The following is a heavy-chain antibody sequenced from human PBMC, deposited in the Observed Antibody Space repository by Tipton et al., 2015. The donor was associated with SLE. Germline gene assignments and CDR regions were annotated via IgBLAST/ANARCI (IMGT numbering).Heavy chain of an antibody. V-gene: IGHV3-74*01. CDR2: INSDGSST. J-gene: IGHJ4*02. CDR3: AREVVWSLGY. D-gene: IGHD2-8*02. Sequence: SLRLSCAASEFSFSSFYMHWVRQNPGKGLVWVSRINSDGSSTSYADSVKGRFTISRDNAKNSLYLQMNSVRVEDTAVYYCAREVVWSLGYWGQGSLVTVSS. CDR1: EFSFSSFY.